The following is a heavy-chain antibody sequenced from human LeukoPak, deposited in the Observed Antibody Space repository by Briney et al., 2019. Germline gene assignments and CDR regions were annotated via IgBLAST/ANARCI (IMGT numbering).Heavy chain of an antibody. CDR1: GGGFXNYG. V-gene: IGHV1-69*06. CDR2: VIPIFGSS. CDR3: ARVKGETAPTISNYYYYMDV. Sequence: GGGFXNYGXXXVRQAPGQXLXXVGGVIPIFGSSNYAPKFQARVTISADRSTSTAYMELRTLTSEDTAVYYCARVKGETAPTISNYYYYMDVWDKGTTVTVSS. D-gene: IGHD5-12*01. J-gene: IGHJ6*03.